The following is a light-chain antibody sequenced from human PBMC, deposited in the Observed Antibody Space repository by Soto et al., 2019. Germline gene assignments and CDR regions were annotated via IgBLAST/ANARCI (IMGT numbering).Light chain of an antibody. V-gene: IGKV1-5*01. Sequence: DIQMTQSPSTLSASVGDRVTITCRASQSISSWLAWYQQKPGKAPNLLIYDASSLESGVPSRFSGSGSDTEFTLTSSNLQPDDFATYHCQQYNRYSLTFGGGTKLEIK. CDR3: QQYNRYSLT. CDR1: QSISSW. J-gene: IGKJ4*01. CDR2: DAS.